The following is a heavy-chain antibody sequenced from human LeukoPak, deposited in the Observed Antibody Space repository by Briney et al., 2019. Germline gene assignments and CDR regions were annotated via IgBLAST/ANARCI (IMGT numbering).Heavy chain of an antibody. CDR2: INPKNGDK. V-gene: IGHV1-2*02. CDR3: APSANEFYFDY. J-gene: IGHJ4*02. CDR1: GYTSTNYY. Sequence: ASVKVPCRTSGYTSTNYYMHWVRQAPGQSLEWMGWINPKNGDKNYSQKFQGRVTLIRDTSISTAYMELTSLIYDDTAMYYCAPSANEFYFDYWGQGTMVTVSS. D-gene: IGHD5-12*01.